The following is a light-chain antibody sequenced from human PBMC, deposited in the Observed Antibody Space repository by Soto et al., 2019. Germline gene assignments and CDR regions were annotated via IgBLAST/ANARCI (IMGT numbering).Light chain of an antibody. J-gene: IGKJ1*01. Sequence: EIVLAQSPGTLSLSPGERATLSCRASQSVTNSFLAWYPQKPGQAPRLLIYGASRRATGIPDRFTGSGSGTDFTLTISRLEPEDFAVYYCQQYVSSPWAFGQGTKVEI. CDR2: GAS. CDR3: QQYVSSPWA. CDR1: QSVTNSF. V-gene: IGKV3-20*01.